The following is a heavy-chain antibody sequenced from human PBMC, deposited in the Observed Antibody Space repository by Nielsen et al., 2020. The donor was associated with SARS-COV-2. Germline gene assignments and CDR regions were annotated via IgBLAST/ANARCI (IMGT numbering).Heavy chain of an antibody. V-gene: IGHV3-23*01. Sequence: GESLKISCAASGFTFNIYAMAWVRRAPGRGLQWVTGVSASGGSTYYTDSVKGRFSISRDNSKNTLFLQMHSLRVEDTPLYYCAKDGVVRGDALDLWGQGTMVTVSS. CDR2: VSASGGST. D-gene: IGHD3-10*01. J-gene: IGHJ3*01. CDR1: GFTFNIYA. CDR3: AKDGVVRGDALDL.